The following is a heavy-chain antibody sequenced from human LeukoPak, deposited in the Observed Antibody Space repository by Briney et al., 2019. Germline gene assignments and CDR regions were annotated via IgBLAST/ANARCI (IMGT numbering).Heavy chain of an antibody. CDR1: GYTFTSYA. CDR3: AREWAYSYDYGMDV. V-gene: IGHV1-3*01. J-gene: IGHJ6*02. Sequence: ASVKVSCKASGYTFTSYAMHWVRQAPGQRLEWMGWINAGNGNTKYSQKFQGRVTITRDTSASTAYMELSSLRSEDTAVYYCAREWAYSYDYGMDVWGQGTTVTVSS. D-gene: IGHD5-18*01. CDR2: INAGNGNT.